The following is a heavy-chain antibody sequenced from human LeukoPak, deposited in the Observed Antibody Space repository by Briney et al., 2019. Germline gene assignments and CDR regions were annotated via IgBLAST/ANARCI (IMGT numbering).Heavy chain of an antibody. J-gene: IGHJ6*02. CDR2: ISAYNGNT. Sequence: ASVKVSCKASGYTFTSYGISWVRQAPGQGLEWMGWISAYNGNTNYAQKLQGRVTMTTDTSTSTAYMELRSLRSEDTAVYYCARGRGSSWYYYYGMDVWGQGTTVTVSS. CDR1: GYTFTSYG. CDR3: ARGRGSSWYYYYGMDV. D-gene: IGHD2-15*01. V-gene: IGHV1-18*01.